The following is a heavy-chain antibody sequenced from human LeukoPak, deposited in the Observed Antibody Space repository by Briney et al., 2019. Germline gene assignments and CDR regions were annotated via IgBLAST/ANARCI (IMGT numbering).Heavy chain of an antibody. CDR2: ISYDGSNK. Sequence: GGSLRLSCAASGFTFSSYAMHGVRQAPGKGLEWVAVISYDGSNKYYADSVKGRFTISRDNSKNTLYLQMNSLRAEDTAVYYCATTGDLHYYYYYMDVWGKGTTVTVSS. J-gene: IGHJ6*03. D-gene: IGHD7-27*01. CDR3: ATTGDLHYYYYYMDV. V-gene: IGHV3-30*04. CDR1: GFTFSSYA.